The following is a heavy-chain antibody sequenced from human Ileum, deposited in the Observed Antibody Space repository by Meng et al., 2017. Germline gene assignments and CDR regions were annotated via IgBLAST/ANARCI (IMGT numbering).Heavy chain of an antibody. CDR3: ARVAVTGIGYFQY. CDR1: GYTFTTNP. Sequence: QAQLVQSGAEVKKPGASVKVSCTASGYTFTTNPIHWVRQAPGQRLEWVGYINAGNGKTRYSQKFQGRVTITRDTYANTVYMDLSSLTSEDTAVFYCARVAVTGIGYFQYWGQGTLVTVSS. V-gene: IGHV1-3*01. D-gene: IGHD6-19*01. CDR2: INAGNGKT. J-gene: IGHJ1*01.